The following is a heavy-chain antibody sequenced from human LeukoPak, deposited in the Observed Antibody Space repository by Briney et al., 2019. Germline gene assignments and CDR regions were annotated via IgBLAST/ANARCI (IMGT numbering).Heavy chain of an antibody. V-gene: IGHV1-18*01. CDR2: NSAYNGNT. Sequence: GASVKVSCKASGYTFTSYGISWVRQAPGQGLEWMGWNSAYNGNTNYAQKLQGRVTMTTDTSTSTAYIELRSLRSDDTAVYYCAYDSSGYYYGTFDYWGQGTLVTVSS. J-gene: IGHJ4*02. D-gene: IGHD3-22*01. CDR1: GYTFTSYG. CDR3: AYDSSGYYYGTFDY.